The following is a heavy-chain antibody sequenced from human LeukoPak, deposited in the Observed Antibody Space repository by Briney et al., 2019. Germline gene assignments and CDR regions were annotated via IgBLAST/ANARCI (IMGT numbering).Heavy chain of an antibody. Sequence: GGSLRLSCAASGFTFSSYAMSWVRQAPGKGLEWVSVISASGVSTYYADSVKGRFTISRDNSKNTLYLRMNSLRAEDTAVYYCAKKYCSSSGCPYGMDVRGKGTTVTVSS. CDR2: ISASGVST. CDR1: GFTFSSYA. D-gene: IGHD2-2*01. CDR3: AKKYCSSSGCPYGMDV. J-gene: IGHJ6*04. V-gene: IGHV3-23*01.